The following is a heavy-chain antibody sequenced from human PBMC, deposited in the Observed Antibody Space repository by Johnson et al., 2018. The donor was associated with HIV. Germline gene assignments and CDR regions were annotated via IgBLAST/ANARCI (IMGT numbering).Heavy chain of an antibody. V-gene: IGHV3-30*03. CDR1: GFTFSNYG. Sequence: VQLVESGGGVVRPGGSLRLSCVASGFTFSNYGMHWVRQAPGKGLGWVASISYDGSEKYYVDSVKGRFTISRDNAKNSLYLQLNSLRAEDTAVYYCARDQGWQWLAYDAFDIWGQGTMVTVSS. D-gene: IGHD6-19*01. CDR3: ARDQGWQWLAYDAFDI. J-gene: IGHJ3*02. CDR2: ISYDGSEK.